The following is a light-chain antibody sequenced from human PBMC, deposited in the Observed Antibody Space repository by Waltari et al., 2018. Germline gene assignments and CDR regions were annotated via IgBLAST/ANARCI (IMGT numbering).Light chain of an antibody. V-gene: IGLV2-23*02. CDR1: SSDVGSYNL. J-gene: IGLJ1*01. CDR2: EVS. CDR3: CSYAGTPYV. Sequence: QSALTQPASVSGSPEQSITISCTGTSSDVGSYNLVSWYQQHPGKAPKLMIYEVSKRPSGVSNRFSGSKSGNTASLTISGLQAEDEADYYCCSYAGTPYVFGTGTKVTVL.